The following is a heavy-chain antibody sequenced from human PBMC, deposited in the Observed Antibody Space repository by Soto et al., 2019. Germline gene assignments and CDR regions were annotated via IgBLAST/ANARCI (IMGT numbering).Heavy chain of an antibody. CDR1: GXTFSNYA. CDR3: ARPIGSDWFDP. V-gene: IGHV3-30-3*01. Sequence: GSLRLSCAASGXTFSNYAMHWVRQAPGRGLEWVAVVRYAGSIKYYADSVKGRFTISRDNSKNTLYLKMNGLRAEDTAVYYCARPIGSDWFDPWGQGTLVTVSS. D-gene: IGHD3-10*01. CDR2: VRYAGSIK. J-gene: IGHJ5*02.